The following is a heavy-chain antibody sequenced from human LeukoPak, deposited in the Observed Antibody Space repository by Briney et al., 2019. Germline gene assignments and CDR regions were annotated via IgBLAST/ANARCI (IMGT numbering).Heavy chain of an antibody. CDR1: GFTFSSYA. Sequence: GGSLRLSCAASGFTFSSYAMSWVRQAPGKGLEWVSAISGSGGSTYYADSVRGRFTISRDNSKNTLYVQMNSLRAEDTAVYYCAKGPLTEVAGTTWDYWGQGTPVTVSS. D-gene: IGHD6-19*01. CDR2: ISGSGGST. CDR3: AKGPLTEVAGTTWDY. J-gene: IGHJ4*02. V-gene: IGHV3-23*01.